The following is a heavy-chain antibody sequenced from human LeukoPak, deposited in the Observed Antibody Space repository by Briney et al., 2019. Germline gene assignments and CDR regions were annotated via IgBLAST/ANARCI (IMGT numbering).Heavy chain of an antibody. CDR1: GFTFSSYG. CDR2: ISYDGRSK. V-gene: IGHV3-30*18. Sequence: PGRSLRLSCAASGFTFSSYGMHWVRQAPGKGLEWVAVISYDGRSKYYADSMKGRFTISRDNSKNTLYLQMNSLRAEDTAVYYCAKQFPAAIYNWFDPWGQGTLVTVSS. CDR3: AKQFPAAIYNWFDP. D-gene: IGHD2-2*01. J-gene: IGHJ5*02.